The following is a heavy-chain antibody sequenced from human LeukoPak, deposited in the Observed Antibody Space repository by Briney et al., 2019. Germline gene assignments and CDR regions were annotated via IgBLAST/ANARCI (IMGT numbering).Heavy chain of an antibody. D-gene: IGHD2-21*02. CDR3: ARISGGDGGATDY. V-gene: IGHV1-69*04. Sequence: SVKVSCKASGGTFSSYAISWVRQAPGQGLEWMGRIIPILGIANYAQKFQGRVTITADKSTSTAYTELSSLRSEDTAVYYCARISGGDGGATDYWGQGTLVTVSS. J-gene: IGHJ4*02. CDR2: IIPILGIA. CDR1: GGTFSSYA.